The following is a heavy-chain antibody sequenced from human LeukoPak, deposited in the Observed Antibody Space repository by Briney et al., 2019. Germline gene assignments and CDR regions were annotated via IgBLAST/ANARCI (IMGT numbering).Heavy chain of an antibody. J-gene: IGHJ6*03. D-gene: IGHD2-2*02. CDR2: IFYSGST. Sequence: SSETLSLTCTVSGGSISSYYWSWIRQPPGKGLEWIGYIFYSGSTNYNPSLKSRVTISVDTSKNQFSLKLSSVTAADTAVYYCARVESGFGVVVPAAIRDGDYYYYMDVWGKGTTVTVSS. CDR1: GGSISSYY. CDR3: ARVESGFGVVVPAAIRDGDYYYYMDV. V-gene: IGHV4-59*01.